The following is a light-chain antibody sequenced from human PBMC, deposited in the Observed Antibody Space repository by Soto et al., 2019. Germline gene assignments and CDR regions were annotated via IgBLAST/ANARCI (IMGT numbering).Light chain of an antibody. CDR3: QQYNNWPPAYT. V-gene: IGKV3-15*01. CDR1: QSISSN. J-gene: IGKJ2*01. CDR2: GAS. Sequence: EIVMTQSPATLSVSPGERATLSCRASQSISSNLAWYQQKPGQSPRLLIYGASTRATGIPGRFSGSGSGTEFTLTISSLQSEDFAVYYCQQYNNWPPAYTFGHGTKLEIK.